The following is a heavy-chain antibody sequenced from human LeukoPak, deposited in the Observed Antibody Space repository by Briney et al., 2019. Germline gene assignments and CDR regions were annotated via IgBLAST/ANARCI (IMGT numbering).Heavy chain of an antibody. CDR2: ISYEGSNK. CDR1: GFTFSSAG. V-gene: IGHV3-30*03. D-gene: IGHD3-22*01. J-gene: IGHJ4*02. CDR3: ARDRNDTHKGLYYFDY. Sequence: PGGALRHSCAASGFTFSSAGMRRVRPAPGKGLEWGAVISYEGSNKYYADSVKGRFTITRDNSKNTQYLQMNSLRAEDTAGYYCARDRNDTHKGLYYFDYWGQGTLVTVSS.